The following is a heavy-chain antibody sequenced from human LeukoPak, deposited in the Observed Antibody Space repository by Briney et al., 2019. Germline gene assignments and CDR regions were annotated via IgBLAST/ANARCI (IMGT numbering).Heavy chain of an antibody. J-gene: IGHJ3*02. V-gene: IGHV1-2*02. Sequence: GASVKVSCKASGYTFTGYYMHWVRQAPGQGLEWMGWINPNSGGTNYAQKFQGRVTMTRDTSISTAYMELSRLRSEDTAVYYCARDVSSGYGDAFDIWGQGTMVTVSS. CDR3: ARDVSSGYGDAFDI. CDR2: INPNSGGT. CDR1: GYTFTGYY. D-gene: IGHD3-22*01.